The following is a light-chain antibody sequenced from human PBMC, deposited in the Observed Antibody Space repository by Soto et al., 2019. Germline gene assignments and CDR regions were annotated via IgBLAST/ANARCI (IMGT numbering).Light chain of an antibody. V-gene: IGKV3-11*01. CDR1: QSVSSY. CDR3: QQPSNWPLT. Sequence: EIVLTQSPATLSLSPGERATLSCRASQSVSSYLAWYQQKPGQAPTLLIYDASNRATGIPARFSGSGSGTDFTLTISSLEPEDFAVYYCQQPSNWPLTFGPGTKVDIK. J-gene: IGKJ3*01. CDR2: DAS.